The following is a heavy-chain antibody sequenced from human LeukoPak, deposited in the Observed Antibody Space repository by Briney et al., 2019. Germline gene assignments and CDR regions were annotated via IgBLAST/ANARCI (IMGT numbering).Heavy chain of an antibody. V-gene: IGHV1-69*05. D-gene: IGHD3-22*01. J-gene: IGHJ3*02. CDR3: ARDIPGSSGYFNDAFDM. CDR2: IIPIFHTT. Sequence: AAVRVSCKASVGTFSSYAISWVRQAPGQRLEWMGRIIPIFHTTNYAQKFQGRVTITTEQTTSTAYMELSSLRSEDTAVYYCARDIPGSSGYFNDAFDMWGQGTMVTVSS. CDR1: VGTFSSYA.